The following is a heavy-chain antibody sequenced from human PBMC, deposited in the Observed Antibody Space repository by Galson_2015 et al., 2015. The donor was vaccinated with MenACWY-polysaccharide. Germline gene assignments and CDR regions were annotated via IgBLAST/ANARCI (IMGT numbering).Heavy chain of an antibody. D-gene: IGHD7-27*01. CDR3: ARDPNWGNSFGP. V-gene: IGHV3-7*01. CDR2: INPDGSQT. J-gene: IGHJ5*02. Sequence: SLRLSCAASRFTFNTNWMTWVRQAPGKGLEWEALINPDGSQTEYVDSVKGRFAISRDNSKNSLFLQMNSLRAEDTAVYYCARDPNWGNSFGPWGQGTLVTVSS. CDR1: RFTFNTNW.